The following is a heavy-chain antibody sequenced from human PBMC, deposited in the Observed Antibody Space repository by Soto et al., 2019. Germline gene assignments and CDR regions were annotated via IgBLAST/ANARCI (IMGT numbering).Heavy chain of an antibody. CDR1: GNPFISYA. V-gene: IGHV1-18*04. Sequence: QVRLVQSGAELKKPGASVKVSCKASGNPFISYAISWVRQAPGQGLEWMGRFSVYNGNTIYAQKFHDRLTVTTDTSTTTAYMELRSLTSDDTAVYYCVWPCTGGSCSDYWGQGTLVTVSS. CDR2: FSVYNGNT. D-gene: IGHD2-15*01. CDR3: VWPCTGGSCSDY. J-gene: IGHJ4*02.